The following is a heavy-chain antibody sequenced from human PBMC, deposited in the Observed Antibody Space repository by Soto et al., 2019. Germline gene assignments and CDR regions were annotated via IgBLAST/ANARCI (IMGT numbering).Heavy chain of an antibody. J-gene: IGHJ6*02. CDR3: ARGDYGDLSYYYYYGMDV. D-gene: IGHD4-17*01. CDR1: GGSISSYY. Sequence: QVQLQESGPGLVKPSETLSLTCTVSGGSISSYYWSWIRQPPGKGLEWIGYIYYSGRTNYNPSLKSRVTISVDTSKNQFSLKLSSVTAADTAVYYCARGDYGDLSYYYYYGMDVWGQGTTVTVSS. V-gene: IGHV4-59*01. CDR2: IYYSGRT.